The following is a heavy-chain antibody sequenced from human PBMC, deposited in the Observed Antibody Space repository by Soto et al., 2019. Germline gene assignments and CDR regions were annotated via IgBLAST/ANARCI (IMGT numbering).Heavy chain of an antibody. CDR1: GRSISSSSW. D-gene: IGHD6-19*01. V-gene: IGHV4-4*02. CDR2: IHHTGIT. CDR3: ARDPGRAVALD. Sequence: SETLSLTCAFSGRSISSSSWLSWVRQPPGKGLEWIGEIHHTGITNYNPSLKSRVSISLDTSKNQFSLQVTSVTAADTAIYYCARDPGRAVALDWGEGTLVTVSS. J-gene: IGHJ4*02.